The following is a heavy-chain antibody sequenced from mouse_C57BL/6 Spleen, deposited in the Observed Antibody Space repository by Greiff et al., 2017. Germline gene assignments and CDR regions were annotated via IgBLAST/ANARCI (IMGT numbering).Heavy chain of an antibody. J-gene: IGHJ4*01. CDR1: GYTFTSYW. V-gene: IGHV1-59*01. CDR2: IDPSDSYT. CDR3: ARLDGFYAMDY. Sequence: QVQLQQPGAELVRPGTSVKLSCKASGYTFTSYWMHWVQQRPGQGLEWIGVIDPSDSYTTYNQKFKGKATLTVDTSSSTAYMQLSSLTSEDSAVYYCARLDGFYAMDYWGQGTSVTVSS. D-gene: IGHD2-3*01.